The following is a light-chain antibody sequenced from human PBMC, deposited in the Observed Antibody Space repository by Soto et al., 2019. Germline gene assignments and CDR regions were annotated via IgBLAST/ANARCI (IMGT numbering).Light chain of an antibody. J-gene: IGKJ1*01. CDR1: QSVSNNY. V-gene: IGKV3-20*01. Sequence: FVLAPFPGSPSLSSGERGTLSFRASQSVSNNYLAWYQQKPGQAPRLLIYGASNRATGIPDRFSGSGSGKDFTPTISRQEPEDFAVYYCQQNGNSRTFGQGTKVDIK. CDR3: QQNGNSRT. CDR2: GAS.